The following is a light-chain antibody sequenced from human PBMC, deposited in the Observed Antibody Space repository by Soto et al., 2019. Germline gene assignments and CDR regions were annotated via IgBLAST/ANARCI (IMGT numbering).Light chain of an antibody. J-gene: IGKJ5*01. V-gene: IGKV3-20*01. CDR1: QSVPRSY. Sequence: EIVLTQSPGTLSLSPGGRATLSCTSSQSVPRSYLAWYQQKPGQAPRLLIYGTSSRATGIPDRFSGSGSGTDFTLTISRLEPEDFAVFYCQQCGSSITFGQGTRLEIK. CDR3: QQCGSSIT. CDR2: GTS.